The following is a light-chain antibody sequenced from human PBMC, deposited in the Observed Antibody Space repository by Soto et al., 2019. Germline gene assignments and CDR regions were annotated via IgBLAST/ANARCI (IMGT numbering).Light chain of an antibody. CDR2: GAS. Sequence: EIVMTQSPATLSVSPGERATLSCRASQSVGSNLAWYQQKPGQAPRLLIYGASTRATGIPARFSGSGSGTEFTLTISSLQSEDFAVYYCQQYNNWPPHTFGQGTKVEIK. J-gene: IGKJ1*01. CDR1: QSVGSN. V-gene: IGKV3-15*01. CDR3: QQYNNWPPHT.